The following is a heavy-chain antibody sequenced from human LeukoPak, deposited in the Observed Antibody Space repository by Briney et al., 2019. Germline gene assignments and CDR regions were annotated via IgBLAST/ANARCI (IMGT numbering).Heavy chain of an antibody. V-gene: IGHV3-23*01. J-gene: IGHJ3*02. CDR2: INGSSGST. Sequence: PGGSLRLYCAASGFTISSYAMSWLPQAPGKGLEWGSAINGSSGSTYYADSVKGRFTISRDNSKNTLYLQMNSLRAEDTAVYYCAKGSRYFDWLSSMVAFDIWGQGTMVTVSS. CDR1: GFTISSYA. D-gene: IGHD3-9*01. CDR3: AKGSRYFDWLSSMVAFDI.